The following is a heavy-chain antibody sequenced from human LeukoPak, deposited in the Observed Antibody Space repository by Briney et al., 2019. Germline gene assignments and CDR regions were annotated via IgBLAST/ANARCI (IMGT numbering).Heavy chain of an antibody. J-gene: IGHJ3*01. CDR2: IDYSGRP. Sequence: SESLSFTCTVSGVSTTSSNHFWGWIRQPPGKGLEWIGTIDYSGRPFYNSSLKSRVTISVDESKNQFSLQLNSVAAADTAVYYCAPAGARYSDTGGLYAFDFWGRGTMVTVSS. CDR1: GVSTTSSNHF. D-gene: IGHD2-8*02. V-gene: IGHV4-39*01. CDR3: APAGARYSDTGGLYAFDF.